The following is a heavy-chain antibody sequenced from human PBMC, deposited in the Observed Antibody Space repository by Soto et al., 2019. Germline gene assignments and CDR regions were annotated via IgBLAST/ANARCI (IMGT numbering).Heavy chain of an antibody. V-gene: IGHV3-33*01. CDR1: GFTFSSYG. J-gene: IGHJ6*02. CDR2: IWYDGSNK. D-gene: IGHD5-18*01. CDR3: ARDQGYSYGYWTLNYYYYYGMDV. Sequence: XGSLLLSCSASGFTFSSYGMHWVRQAPGKGLEWVAVIWYDGSNKYYADSVKGRFTISRDNSKNTLSPQMNSRRAEETAVYYCARDQGYSYGYWTLNYYYYYGMDVWGQGTTVTVSS.